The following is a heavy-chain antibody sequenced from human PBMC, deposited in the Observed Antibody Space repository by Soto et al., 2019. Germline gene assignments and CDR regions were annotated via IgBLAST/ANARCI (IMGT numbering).Heavy chain of an antibody. CDR1: GYTFSSFA. CDR2: INAGNGDT. Sequence: QVQLVQSGAEVKKPGASVKVSCKASGYTFSSFAIHWVRQAPGQRLEWMGWINAGNGDTKYSQKFQGRVTIARDTAASTAYMELGSLSFEDTAVYYCARKVGASAYWGQGTVVTVSS. CDR3: ARKVGASAY. V-gene: IGHV1-3*01. D-gene: IGHD1-26*01. J-gene: IGHJ4*02.